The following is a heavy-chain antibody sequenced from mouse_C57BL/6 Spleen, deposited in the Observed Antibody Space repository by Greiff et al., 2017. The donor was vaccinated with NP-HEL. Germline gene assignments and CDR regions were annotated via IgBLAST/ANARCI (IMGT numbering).Heavy chain of an antibody. Sequence: VQLKESGPELVKPGASVKISCKASGYSFTDYNMNWVKQSNGKSLEWIGVINPNYGTTSYNQKFKGKATLTVDQSSSTAYMQLNSLTSEDSAVYYCARCPYYGSSYYFDYWGQGTTLTVSS. D-gene: IGHD1-1*01. CDR1: GYSFTDYN. CDR2: INPNYGTT. J-gene: IGHJ2*01. V-gene: IGHV1-39*01. CDR3: ARCPYYGSSYYFDY.